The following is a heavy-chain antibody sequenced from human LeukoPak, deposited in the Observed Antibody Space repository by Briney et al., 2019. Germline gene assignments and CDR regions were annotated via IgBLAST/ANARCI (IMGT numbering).Heavy chain of an antibody. CDR1: GGSITSYY. Sequence: SETLSLTCTVSGGSITSYYWNWIRQPPGKGLEWIGRIYYDGSIIYNPSLKSRVTISVDKSKNQFSLKLSSVTAADTAVYYCARRVYCSGGSCYSSWFDPWGQGTLVTVSS. J-gene: IGHJ5*02. V-gene: IGHV4-59*12. CDR3: ARRVYCSGGSCYSSWFDP. D-gene: IGHD2-15*01. CDR2: IYYDGSI.